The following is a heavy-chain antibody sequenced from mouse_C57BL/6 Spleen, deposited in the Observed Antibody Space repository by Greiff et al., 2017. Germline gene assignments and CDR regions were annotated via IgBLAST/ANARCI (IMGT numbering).Heavy chain of an antibody. V-gene: IGHV14-4*01. CDR1: GFNIKDDY. J-gene: IGHJ3*01. CDR3: TTKGPIAY. Sequence: EVQLQQSGAELVRPGASVKLSCTASGFNIKDDYMHWVKQRPEQGLEWIGWIDPENGDTESASKFQGKATITADTSSNTAYLQLSSLTSEDTAVYYCTTKGPIAYWGQGTLVTVSA. CDR2: IDPENGDT.